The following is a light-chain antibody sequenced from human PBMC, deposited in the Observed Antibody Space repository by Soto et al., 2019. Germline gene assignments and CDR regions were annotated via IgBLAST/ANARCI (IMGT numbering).Light chain of an antibody. J-gene: IGKJ1*01. V-gene: IGKV1-5*03. CDR1: QSISSW. CDR3: QQYYTYRT. CDR2: KAS. Sequence: DIQMTQSPSTLSAFVGDRVTITCRASQSISSWLAWYQQKPGKAPKLLIYKASSLQSGVPSRFSGSGSGTEFTLTINSLQPDDFATYYCQQYYTYRTFGQGTKVEVK.